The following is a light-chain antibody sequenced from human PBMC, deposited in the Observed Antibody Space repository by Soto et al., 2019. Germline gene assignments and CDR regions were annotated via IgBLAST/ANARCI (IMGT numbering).Light chain of an antibody. CDR3: QQYNNWPPYT. J-gene: IGKJ2*01. Sequence: EIVMTQSPATLSVSPGERATLSCRASQSVSSNLAWYQQKPGQAPRLLIYGASTRVTGIPARFSGSGSGTEFTLTISSLQSEDFAVYYCQQYNNWPPYTFGQVTKLEIK. V-gene: IGKV3-15*01. CDR1: QSVSSN. CDR2: GAS.